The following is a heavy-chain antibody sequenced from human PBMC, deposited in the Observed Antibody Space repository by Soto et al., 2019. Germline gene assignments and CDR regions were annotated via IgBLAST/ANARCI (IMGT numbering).Heavy chain of an antibody. V-gene: IGHV1-24*01. D-gene: IGHD6-25*01. CDR1: GYTLTELS. CDR2: FDPEDGET. Sequence: ASVKVSCKVSGYTLTELSMHWVRQAPGKGLEWKGGFDPEDGETIYAQKFQGSVTMTEDTSTDTAYMELSSLRSGDTAVYYSATALSVSGIDYYYYYGMEVGGKGTAVNVPS. J-gene: IGHJ6*04. CDR3: ATALSVSGIDYYYYYGMEV.